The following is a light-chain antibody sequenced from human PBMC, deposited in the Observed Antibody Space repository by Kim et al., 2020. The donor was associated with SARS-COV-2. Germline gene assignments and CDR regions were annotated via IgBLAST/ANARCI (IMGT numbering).Light chain of an antibody. CDR2: DVS. Sequence: GHSITISCTGTSRDVGGYKYVSWYQQHPGTALKLMIYDVSKRPSGVSNRFSGSKSGNTASLTISGLQAEDEADYYCSSYTSSSTYVFGTGTKVTVL. CDR1: SRDVGGYKY. J-gene: IGLJ1*01. CDR3: SSYTSSSTYV. V-gene: IGLV2-14*04.